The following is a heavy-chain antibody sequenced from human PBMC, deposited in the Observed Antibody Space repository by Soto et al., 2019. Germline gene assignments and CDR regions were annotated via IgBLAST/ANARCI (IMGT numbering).Heavy chain of an antibody. CDR2: IYCSGST. V-gene: IGHV4-31*03. D-gene: IGHD5-12*01. CDR1: GGSISSGGYY. CDR3: ASCWSGYASSSTLEDNWFDP. Sequence: PLSLTCTVSGGSISSGGYYWSWIRQHPGKGLEWIGYIYCSGSTYYNPSLKSRVTISVDTSKNQFSLKLSSVTAADTAVYYCASCWSGYASSSTLEDNWFDPWGQGTLVTVSS. J-gene: IGHJ5*02.